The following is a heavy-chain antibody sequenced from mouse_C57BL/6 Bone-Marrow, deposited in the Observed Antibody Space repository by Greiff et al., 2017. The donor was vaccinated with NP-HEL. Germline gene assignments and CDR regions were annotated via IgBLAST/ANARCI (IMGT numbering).Heavy chain of an antibody. CDR1: GFTFSDYG. J-gene: IGHJ2*01. D-gene: IGHD2-4*01. V-gene: IGHV5-17*01. CDR3: ARTYYDYGDYFDY. Sequence: EVKLMESGGGLVKPGGSLKLSCAASGFTFSDYGMHWVRQAPEKGLEWVAYLSSGSSTIYYADTVKGRFTISRDNAKNTLFLQMTSLRSEDTAMYYCARTYYDYGDYFDYWGQGTTLTVSS. CDR2: LSSGSSTI.